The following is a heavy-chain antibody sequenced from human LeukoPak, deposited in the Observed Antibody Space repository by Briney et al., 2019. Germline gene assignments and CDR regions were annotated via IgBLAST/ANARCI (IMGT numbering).Heavy chain of an antibody. CDR2: ISSSGSSI. CDR1: GFTFSDYN. D-gene: IGHD3-22*01. CDR3: ARGHRSDSLNIIVVGTIGY. Sequence: GGSLRLSCAASGFTFSDYNMNWIRQAPGKGLEWVSYISSSGSSIYYADSVKGRFTISRDNAKNSVYLEMNRLRAEDTGLYYCARGHRSDSLNIIVVGTIGYWGQGTLVSVSS. J-gene: IGHJ4*02. V-gene: IGHV3-11*01.